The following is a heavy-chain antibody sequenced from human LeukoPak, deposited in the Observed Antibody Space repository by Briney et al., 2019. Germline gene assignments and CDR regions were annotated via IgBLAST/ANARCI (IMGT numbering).Heavy chain of an antibody. CDR1: GGTFSSYA. V-gene: IGHV1-69*01. CDR3: ARDLVVPAAPYYYYYYYMDV. D-gene: IGHD2-2*01. J-gene: IGHJ6*03. Sequence: SVKVSCKASGGTFSSYAISWVRQAPGQGLEWMGGIIPIFGTANYAQKFQGRVTITADESTSTAYMELSSLRSEDTAVYYCARDLVVPAAPYYYYYYYMDVWGKGTTVTVSS. CDR2: IIPIFGTA.